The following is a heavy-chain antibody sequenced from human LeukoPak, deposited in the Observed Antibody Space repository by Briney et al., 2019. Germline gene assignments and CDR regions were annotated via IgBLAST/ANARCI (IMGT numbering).Heavy chain of an antibody. J-gene: IGHJ3*01. V-gene: IGHV3-7*01. Sequence: GRSLRLSCAAFAFTLGKYWMGWVGHPPRKGPEWVANMDQGGSENYYVESVKGRFTISRDNAKNSLYLQMDSLRAEDTAVYYCAREARATFDVWGQGTMVIVSS. CDR1: AFTLGKYW. D-gene: IGHD5-12*01. CDR3: AREARATFDV. CDR2: MDQGGSEN.